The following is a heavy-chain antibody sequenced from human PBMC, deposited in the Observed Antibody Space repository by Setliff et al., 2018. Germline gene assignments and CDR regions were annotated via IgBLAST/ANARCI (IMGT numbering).Heavy chain of an antibody. CDR3: AREGVDTRSSTDYRYYMDV. CDR1: GFVFITYA. Sequence: ASVKVSCKTSGFVFITYAITWVRQAPGQGLEWMGWTIPMFGTTNYAQKFQGRVRIITDESTSTAYMELSSLTSADTAVYYCAREGVDTRSSTDYRYYMDVWGKGTTVTVSS. J-gene: IGHJ6*03. D-gene: IGHD5-18*01. V-gene: IGHV1-69*05. CDR2: TIPMFGTT.